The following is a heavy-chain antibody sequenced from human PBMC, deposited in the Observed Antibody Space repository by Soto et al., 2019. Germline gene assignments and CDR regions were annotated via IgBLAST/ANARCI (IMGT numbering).Heavy chain of an antibody. V-gene: IGHV1-18*01. Sequence: GASVKVSCKASGYTFTSYGISWVRQAPGQGLEWMGWISAYNGNTNYAQKLQGRVTMTTDTSTSTAYMELRSLRSDDTAVYYCARETGTTFVGYYYGMDVWGQGTTVTVS. J-gene: IGHJ6*02. D-gene: IGHD1-1*01. CDR1: GYTFTSYG. CDR3: ARETGTTFVGYYYGMDV. CDR2: ISAYNGNT.